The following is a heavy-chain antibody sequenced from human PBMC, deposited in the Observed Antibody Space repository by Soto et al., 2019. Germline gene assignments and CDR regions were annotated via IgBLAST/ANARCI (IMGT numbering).Heavy chain of an antibody. V-gene: IGHV3-30-3*01. CDR3: ARDDEGGSYCDLGY. Sequence: QVQLVESGGGVVQPGRSLRLSCAASGFTFRNYIMDWVRQAPGKGLEWVAIILHDGNNKYYADSVKGRFTISRDNSKNTLYLQMNSLRTEDTAIYYCARDDEGGSYCDLGYWGQGTLVTVSS. CDR2: ILHDGNNK. CDR1: GFTFRNYI. J-gene: IGHJ4*02. D-gene: IGHD3-10*01.